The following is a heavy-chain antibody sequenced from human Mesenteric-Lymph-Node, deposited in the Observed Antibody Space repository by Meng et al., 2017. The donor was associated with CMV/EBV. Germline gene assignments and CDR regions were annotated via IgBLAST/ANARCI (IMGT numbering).Heavy chain of an antibody. J-gene: IGHJ4*02. CDR2: IWHDGINE. CDR3: AKELTSGTYIGYFDY. D-gene: IGHD1-26*01. V-gene: IGHV3-33*06. Sequence: GESLKISCAASGFTFGGYAMNWVRQAPGKGLEWVAVIWHDGINEYYADSVKGRCTISRDNSKNTVYLQMNSLRAEDTAVYYCAKELTSGTYIGYFDYWGQGTLVTVSS. CDR1: GFTFGGYA.